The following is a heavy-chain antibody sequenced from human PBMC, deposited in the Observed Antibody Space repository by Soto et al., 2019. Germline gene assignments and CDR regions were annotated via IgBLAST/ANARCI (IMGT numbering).Heavy chain of an antibody. CDR3: ASRDPGTSVDY. CDR1: GGSFTSNNW. Sequence: SETLSLTCAVSGGSFTSNNWWTWVRQPPGQGLEWIGEIYRTGSTNYNPSLKSRVTISLDKSENQFSLKVTSLIAADTAVYYCASRDPGTSVDYWGQGTLVTVSS. V-gene: IGHV4-4*02. D-gene: IGHD1-7*01. CDR2: IYRTGST. J-gene: IGHJ4*02.